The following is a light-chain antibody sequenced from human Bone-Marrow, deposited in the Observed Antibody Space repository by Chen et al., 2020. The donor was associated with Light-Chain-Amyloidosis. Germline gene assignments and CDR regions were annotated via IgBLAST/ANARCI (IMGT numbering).Light chain of an antibody. J-gene: IGLJ1*01. V-gene: IGLV2-14*01. Sequence: QSALTQPASGSGSPGQSIPTSCTGTSGDVGTYNNVAWYQQHPGKAPKVMIYAVSNRPSGVSNRFSGSKSGNTASLTISGLQAEDEADYYCSSFTSSSSYVFGPGTKVTVL. CDR1: SGDVGTYNN. CDR2: AVS. CDR3: SSFTSSSSYV.